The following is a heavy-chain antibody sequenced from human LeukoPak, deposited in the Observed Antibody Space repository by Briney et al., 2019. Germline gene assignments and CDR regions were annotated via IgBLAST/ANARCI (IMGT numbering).Heavy chain of an antibody. CDR1: GFTFSSYA. CDR3: AKVVLSSSTDY. CDR2: TSGSGGST. J-gene: IGHJ4*02. Sequence: GGSLRLSCAAAGFTFSSYAMSWVRQAPGKGLEWVSATSGSGGSTYYADSVKGRFTISRDNSKNTLYLQMNSLRAEDTAVYYCAKVVLSSSTDYWGQGTLVTVSS. D-gene: IGHD6-6*01. V-gene: IGHV3-23*01.